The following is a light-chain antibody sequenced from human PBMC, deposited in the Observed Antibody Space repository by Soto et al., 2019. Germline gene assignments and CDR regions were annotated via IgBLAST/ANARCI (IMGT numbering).Light chain of an antibody. CDR2: DAS. V-gene: IGKV1-33*01. J-gene: IGKJ3*01. Sequence: DIQMTQSPSSLSASVGDRVTITCQASQDISKYLNWYQQKPGKAPKLLIYDASNLETGVPPRFSGSGSGTDFTFTISGLQTEDIATYYCQQYDSLPLTFGPGTKVDIK. CDR1: QDISKY. CDR3: QQYDSLPLT.